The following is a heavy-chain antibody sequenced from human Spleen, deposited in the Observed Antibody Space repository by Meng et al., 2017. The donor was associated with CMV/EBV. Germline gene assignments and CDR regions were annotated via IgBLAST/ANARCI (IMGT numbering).Heavy chain of an antibody. CDR3: TRGGGTVGYHGITGTTAIKAGYYFDY. Sequence: GESLKISCTASGFTFGDYAMSWVRQAPGKGLEWVGFIRSKAYGGTTEYAASVKGRFTISRDDSKSIAYLQMNSLKTEDTAVYYCTRGGGTVGYHGITGTTAIKAGYYFDYWGQGTLVTVSS. D-gene: IGHD1-7*01. V-gene: IGHV3-49*04. CDR2: IRSKAYGGTT. J-gene: IGHJ4*02. CDR1: GFTFGDYA.